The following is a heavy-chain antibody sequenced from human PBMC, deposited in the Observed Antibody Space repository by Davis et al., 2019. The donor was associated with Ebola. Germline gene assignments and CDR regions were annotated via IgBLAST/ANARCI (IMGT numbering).Heavy chain of an antibody. D-gene: IGHD3-22*01. J-gene: IGHJ3*02. CDR2: ISSSSSYI. CDR1: GFTFSSYS. V-gene: IGHV3-21*01. CDR3: ARGGSYDSSGYSHAAFDI. Sequence: GESLKISCAASGFTFSSYSMNWVRQAPGKGLEWVSSISSSSSYIYYADSVKGRFTISRDNAKNSLYLQMNSLRAEDTAVYYCARGGSYDSSGYSHAAFDIWGQGTMVTVSS.